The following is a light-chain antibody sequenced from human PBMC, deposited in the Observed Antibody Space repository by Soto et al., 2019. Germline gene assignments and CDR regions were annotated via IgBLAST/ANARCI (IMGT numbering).Light chain of an antibody. CDR2: DVE. Sequence: QSALTQPASISGSPGQSITISCTGTNSDVGGYNYVSWYQQYPGKAPKLMIYDVENRPSGVSYRFSGSKSGKTASLTISGLQAEDEADYYCSSYTTSSTVVFGGGTQLTVL. J-gene: IGLJ2*01. CDR3: SSYTTSSTVV. V-gene: IGLV2-14*01. CDR1: NSDVGGYNY.